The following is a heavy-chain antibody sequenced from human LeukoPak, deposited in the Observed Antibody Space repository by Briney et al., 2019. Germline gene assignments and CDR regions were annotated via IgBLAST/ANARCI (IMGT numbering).Heavy chain of an antibody. CDR2: ISPGGGPT. V-gene: IGHV3-23*01. CDR3: AKDGAWLRFDD. Sequence: GGALRLSCAGSGFPFSRHGMNWVGQAPGKGLEGVSGISPGGGPTYYADSVKGPFTISRDDPKNTLYLQMENLRAEDTAVYYCAKDGAWLRFDDWGQGILVTVSS. J-gene: IGHJ4*02. CDR1: GFPFSRHG. D-gene: IGHD3-22*01.